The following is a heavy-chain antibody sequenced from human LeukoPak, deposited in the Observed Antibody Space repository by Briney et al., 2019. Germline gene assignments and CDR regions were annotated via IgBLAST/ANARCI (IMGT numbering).Heavy chain of an antibody. J-gene: IGHJ4*02. V-gene: IGHV1-18*01. CDR1: GYSFVSHG. CDR3: ARVRDTGYDENDF. CDR2: ISAYNGKT. D-gene: IGHD5-12*01. Sequence: ASVKVSCKASGYSFVSHGMSWVRQAPGQGLEWTGWISAYNGKTNYPQKFQGRVTMTTDTSTNTGYMELRSLRFDDTAVYYCARVRDTGYDENDFWGQGTLVTVSS.